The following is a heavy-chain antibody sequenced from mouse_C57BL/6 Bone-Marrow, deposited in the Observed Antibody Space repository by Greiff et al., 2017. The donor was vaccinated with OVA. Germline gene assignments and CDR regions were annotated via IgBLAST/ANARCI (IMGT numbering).Heavy chain of an antibody. J-gene: IGHJ2*01. D-gene: IGHD1-1*01. CDR3: ARRDYGSRYGVDFDY. CDR2: IYPGSGST. CDR1: GYTFTSYW. V-gene: IGHV1-55*01. Sequence: QVQLQQPGAELVKPGASVKMSCEASGYTFTSYWITWVKQRPGQGLEWVGDIYPGSGSTNYNEKFKSKATLTVDTTSSTDYMQRSSLTSEDSAFYYGARRDYGSRYGVDFDYWGQGTTLTVSS.